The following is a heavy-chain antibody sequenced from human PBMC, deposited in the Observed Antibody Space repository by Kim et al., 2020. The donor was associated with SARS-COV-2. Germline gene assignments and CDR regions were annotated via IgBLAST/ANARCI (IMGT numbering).Heavy chain of an antibody. CDR1: GGTFSSYA. V-gene: IGHV1-69*13. D-gene: IGHD3-10*01. CDR3: ARERSAYGSGIFYYYYYGMDV. Sequence: SVKVSCKASGGTFSSYAISWVRQAPGQGLEWMGGIIPIFGTANYAQKFQGRVTITADESTSTAYMELSSLRSEDTAVYYCARERSAYGSGIFYYYYYGMDVWGQGTTVTVSS. J-gene: IGHJ6*02. CDR2: IIPIFGTA.